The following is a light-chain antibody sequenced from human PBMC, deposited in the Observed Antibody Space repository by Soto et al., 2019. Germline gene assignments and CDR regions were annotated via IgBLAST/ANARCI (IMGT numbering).Light chain of an antibody. CDR3: QQSYSTPIT. CDR2: KAS. CDR1: QGISSW. J-gene: IGKJ5*01. V-gene: IGKV1-5*03. Sequence: DIQMTQSPSSLSASVGDRVTITCRASQGISSWLAWYQQKPGKAPKLLIYKASTLKSGVPSRFSGSGSGTEFTLTISSLQPDDFATYYCQQSYSTPITFGQGARLEIK.